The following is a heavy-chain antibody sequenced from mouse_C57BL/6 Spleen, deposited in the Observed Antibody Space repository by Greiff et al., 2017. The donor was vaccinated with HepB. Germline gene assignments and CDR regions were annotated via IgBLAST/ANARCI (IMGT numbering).Heavy chain of an antibody. D-gene: IGHD1-1*01. CDR1: GFTFSSYA. CDR2: ISDGGSYT. Sequence: EVQVVESGGGLVKPGGSLKLSCAASGFTFSSYAMSWVRQTPEKRLEWVATISDGGSYTYYPDNVKGRFTISRDNAKNNLYLQMSHLKSEDTAMYYCAREGEYYYGSSPYAMDYWGQGTSVTVSS. CDR3: AREGEYYYGSSPYAMDY. V-gene: IGHV5-4*01. J-gene: IGHJ4*01.